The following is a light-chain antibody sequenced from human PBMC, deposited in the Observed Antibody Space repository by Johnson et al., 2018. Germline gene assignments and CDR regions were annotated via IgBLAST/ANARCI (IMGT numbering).Light chain of an antibody. V-gene: IGLV1-51*02. CDR2: ENN. J-gene: IGLJ1*01. CDR3: GTWDSSLSDGNV. Sequence: QSVLTQPPSVSAAPGQKVTISCSGSSSNIGNNYVSWYQQLPGTAPKLLIYENNKRPSGIPDRFSGSKSGTSATLGITGLQTGDEADYYCGTWDSSLSDGNVFRTGTKVTVL. CDR1: SSNIGNNY.